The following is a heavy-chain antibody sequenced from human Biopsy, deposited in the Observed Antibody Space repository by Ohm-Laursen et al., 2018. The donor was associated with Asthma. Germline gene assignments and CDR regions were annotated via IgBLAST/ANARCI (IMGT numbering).Heavy chain of an antibody. D-gene: IGHD3-22*01. CDR2: ITGSGGFT. CDR1: GFTFSNYA. V-gene: IGHV3-23*01. Sequence: SLRLSCTASGFTFSNYAMSWVRQAPGKGLEWVSSITGSGGFTYYADSVKGRFTISRDKSENTLYLQMNSLGAEDTAVYYCARGDSSNWSHYYFDYWGQGTLVTVSS. J-gene: IGHJ4*02. CDR3: ARGDSSNWSHYYFDY.